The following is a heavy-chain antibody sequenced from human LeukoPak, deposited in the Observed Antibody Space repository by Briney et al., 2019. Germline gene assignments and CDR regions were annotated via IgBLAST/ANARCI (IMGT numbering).Heavy chain of an antibody. V-gene: IGHV3-15*01. D-gene: IGHD3-10*01. J-gene: IGHJ4*02. CDR1: GFTFSSYA. Sequence: GGSLRLSCAASGFTFSSYAMSWVRQAPGKGLEWVGRIKDKTDGGTTDYAAPVKGRFTISRDDSENTLYLQMNSLKTEDTAVYYCATEIWFGELPGGRGTLVTVSS. CDR3: ATEIWFGELP. CDR2: IKDKTDGGTT.